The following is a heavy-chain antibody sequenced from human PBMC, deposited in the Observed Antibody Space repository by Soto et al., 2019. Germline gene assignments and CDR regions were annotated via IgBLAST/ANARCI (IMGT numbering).Heavy chain of an antibody. Sequence: PGGSLRLSCAASGFPFRSFIMYWVRQPPGKGLEWVALIWYDGTNTYYTDSVKGRFTISRDNSKSTLDLQMNSLGVEDTAVYYCARCQNAIDDYYAMDVWGQGTTVTVSS. CDR1: GFPFRSFI. D-gene: IGHD3-16*01. CDR3: ARCQNAIDDYYAMDV. J-gene: IGHJ6*02. V-gene: IGHV3-33*07. CDR2: IWYDGTNT.